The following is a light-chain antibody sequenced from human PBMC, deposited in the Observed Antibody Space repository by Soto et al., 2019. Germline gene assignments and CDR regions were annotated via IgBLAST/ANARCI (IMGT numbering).Light chain of an antibody. Sequence: EIVLTQSPATLSLSPGERATLSCRASQSGSSSYLAWYQQKPVQAPRLRMYGASSRATGIPARFSGSGSGTDFTLTISRVEPEDFRVYYCQQYGSSPYTFGQGTKLEIK. J-gene: IGKJ2*01. V-gene: IGKV3-20*01. CDR3: QQYGSSPYT. CDR2: GAS. CDR1: QSGSSSY.